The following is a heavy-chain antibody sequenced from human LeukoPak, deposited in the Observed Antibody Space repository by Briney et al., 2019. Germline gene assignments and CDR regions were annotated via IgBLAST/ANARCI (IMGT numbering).Heavy chain of an antibody. CDR3: ARGGGYSYGPLDY. CDR2: INSDGSST. J-gene: IGHJ4*02. Sequence: PGGSLRLSCAVSGFTLSSYWMHWVRQAPGKGLVWVSHINSDGSSTSYADSVKGRSTISRDNAKNTLYLQMNSLRAEDTAVYYCARGGGYSYGPLDYWGQGTLVTVSS. V-gene: IGHV3-74*01. D-gene: IGHD5-18*01. CDR1: GFTLSSYW.